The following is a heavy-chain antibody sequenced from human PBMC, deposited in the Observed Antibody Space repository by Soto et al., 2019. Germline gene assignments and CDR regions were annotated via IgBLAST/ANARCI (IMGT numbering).Heavy chain of an antibody. J-gene: IGHJ6*02. D-gene: IGHD6-13*01. Sequence: SETLSLTCAVYGGSFSGYYWSWIRQPPGKXLEWIGEINHSGSTNYNPSLKSRVTISVDTSKNQFSLKLSSVTAADTAVYYCARGPRRKYSSSWYGSRNYYGMDVWGQGTTVTVSS. CDR1: GGSFSGYY. V-gene: IGHV4-34*01. CDR3: ARGPRRKYSSSWYGSRNYYGMDV. CDR2: INHSGST.